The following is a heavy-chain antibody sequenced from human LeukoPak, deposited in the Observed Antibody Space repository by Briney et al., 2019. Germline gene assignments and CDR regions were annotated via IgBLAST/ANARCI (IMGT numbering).Heavy chain of an antibody. D-gene: IGHD1-1*01. CDR2: ISSSSSYI. Sequence: GGSLRLSCAASGFTFSSYSMNWVRQAPGKGLEWVSSISSSSSYINYADSVRGRFTISRDNAKNSLFLQMDGLRGEDTAVYYCARCTTGKTFGSLREIKKSREIDYWGQGTLVTVSS. CDR3: ARCTTGKTFGSLREIKKSREIDY. V-gene: IGHV3-21*01. J-gene: IGHJ4*02. CDR1: GFTFSSYS.